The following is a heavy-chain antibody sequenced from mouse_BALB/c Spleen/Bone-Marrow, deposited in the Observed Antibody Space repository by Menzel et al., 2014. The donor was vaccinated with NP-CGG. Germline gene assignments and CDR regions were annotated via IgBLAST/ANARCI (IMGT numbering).Heavy chain of an antibody. J-gene: IGHJ4*01. V-gene: IGHV1-7*01. CDR3: ARGYYVMDY. CDR2: INPSSGYT. Sequence: VQLQQSGAELAKPGASVKVSCKASGYTLTSYWMHWVKQRPGQGLEWIGYINPSSGYTEFNQRFKDKATLTADRSSSTAYMQLSSLTSEDSAVYYCARGYYVMDYWGQGTSVTVSS. CDR1: GYTLTSYW.